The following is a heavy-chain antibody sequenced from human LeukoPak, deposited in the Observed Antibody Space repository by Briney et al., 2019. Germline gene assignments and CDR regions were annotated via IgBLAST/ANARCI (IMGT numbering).Heavy chain of an antibody. CDR2: ISWNSGSI. CDR1: GFTFDDYA. Sequence: QPGRSQRPSCAASGFTFDDYAMYWVRQAPGNGLEWVSGISWNSGSIGYADSVKGRFTISRDNAKNSLYLQMNSLRAEDTALYYCAKAEPHYYGSGSYLNWFDPWGQGTLVTVSS. V-gene: IGHV3-9*01. CDR3: AKAEPHYYGSGSYLNWFDP. D-gene: IGHD3-10*01. J-gene: IGHJ5*02.